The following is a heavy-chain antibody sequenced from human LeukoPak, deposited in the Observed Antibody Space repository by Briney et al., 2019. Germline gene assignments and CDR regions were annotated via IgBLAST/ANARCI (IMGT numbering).Heavy chain of an antibody. CDR1: GFTFSSYG. Sequence: GRSLRLSCAASGFTFSSYGMHWVRQAPGKGLKWVAVIWYDGSNKYYADSVKGRFTISRDNSKNTLYLQMNSLRAEDTAVYYCARESPDYDILTGLPVYYYGMDVWGQGTTVTVSS. CDR2: IWYDGSNK. V-gene: IGHV3-33*01. J-gene: IGHJ6*02. D-gene: IGHD3-9*01. CDR3: ARESPDYDILTGLPVYYYGMDV.